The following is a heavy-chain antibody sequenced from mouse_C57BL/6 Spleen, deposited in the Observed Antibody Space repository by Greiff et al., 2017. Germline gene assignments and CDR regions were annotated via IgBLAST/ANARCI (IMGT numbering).Heavy chain of an antibody. CDR3: AMDALLLRSYAMDY. V-gene: IGHV1-74*01. Sequence: QVQLQQPGAELVKPGASVKVSCKASGYTFTSYWMHWVKQRPGQGLEWIGRIYPSDSDTNYNQKFKGKATLTVDKSSSTAYMQLSSLTSEDSAVYYCAMDALLLRSYAMDYWGQGTSVTVSS. D-gene: IGHD1-1*01. J-gene: IGHJ4*01. CDR2: IYPSDSDT. CDR1: GYTFTSYW.